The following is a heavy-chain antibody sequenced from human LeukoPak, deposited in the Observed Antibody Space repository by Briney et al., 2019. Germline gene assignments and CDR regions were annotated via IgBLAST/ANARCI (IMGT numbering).Heavy chain of an antibody. J-gene: IGHJ5*02. CDR1: GGSISSGGYS. V-gene: IGHV4-30-2*01. CDR2: IYHSGST. CDR3: ATLGYCSGGSCYGAWFDP. Sequence: SETLSLTCAVSGGSISSGGYSWSWLRQPPGTGLDWIGYIYHSGSTYYNPSLKSRVTISVDRSKNQFSLKLSSVTAADTAVYYCATLGYCSGGSCYGAWFDPWGQGTLVTVSS. D-gene: IGHD2-15*01.